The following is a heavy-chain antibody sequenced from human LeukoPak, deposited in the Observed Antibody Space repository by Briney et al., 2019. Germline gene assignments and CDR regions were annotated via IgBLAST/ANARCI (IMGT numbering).Heavy chain of an antibody. CDR2: IYPGDSDT. V-gene: IGHV5-51*01. D-gene: IGHD5-18*01. CDR3: ARVVDTATQYWFDP. CDR1: GYSFTSYW. Sequence: GESLKISCKGSGYSFTSYWIGWVRQMPGKGLEWMGIIYPGDSDTRYGPSFQGQVTISADKSISTAYLQWSSLKASDTAMYYCARVVDTATQYWFDPWGQGTLDTVSS. J-gene: IGHJ5*02.